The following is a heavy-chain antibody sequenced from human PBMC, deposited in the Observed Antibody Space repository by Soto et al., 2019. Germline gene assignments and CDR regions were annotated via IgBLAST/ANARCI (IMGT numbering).Heavy chain of an antibody. CDR1: GGSFSGYY. Sequence: QVQLQQWGAGLLKPSETLSLTCAVYGGSFSGYYWSWIRQPPGKGLEWIGEIHHSGSTNYNPSLKSRVTISVDTSKNQFALKLSSVTAAATAVYYCARRWELSRFDYWGQGTLVTVSS. D-gene: IGHD1-26*01. CDR3: ARRWELSRFDY. CDR2: IHHSGST. V-gene: IGHV4-34*01. J-gene: IGHJ4*02.